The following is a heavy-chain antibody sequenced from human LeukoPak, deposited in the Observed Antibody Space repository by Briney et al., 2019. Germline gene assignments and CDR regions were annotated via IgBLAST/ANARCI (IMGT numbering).Heavy chain of an antibody. D-gene: IGHD6-13*01. J-gene: IGHJ5*02. CDR1: GGSISSSSYY. V-gene: IGHV4-39*01. Sequence: SETLSLTCTVPGGSISSSSYYWGWIRQPPGKGLEWIGSIYYSGGTYYNPSLKSRVTISVDTSKNQFSLKLSSVTAADTAVYYCARSSGYSSSGGLNWFDTWGQGTLVTVSS. CDR3: ARSSGYSSSGGLNWFDT. CDR2: IYYSGGT.